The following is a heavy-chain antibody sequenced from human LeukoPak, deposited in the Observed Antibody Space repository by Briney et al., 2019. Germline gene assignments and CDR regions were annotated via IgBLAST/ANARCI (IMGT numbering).Heavy chain of an antibody. CDR2: IIPIFGIA. Sequence: SVKVSCKASGGTFSSYAISRVRQAPGQGLEWMGRIIPIFGIANYAQKFQGRVTITADESTSTAYMELSSLRSEDTAVYYCARLIENYGMDVWGQGTTVTVSS. V-gene: IGHV1-69*13. CDR3: ARLIENYGMDV. J-gene: IGHJ6*02. CDR1: GGTFSSYA.